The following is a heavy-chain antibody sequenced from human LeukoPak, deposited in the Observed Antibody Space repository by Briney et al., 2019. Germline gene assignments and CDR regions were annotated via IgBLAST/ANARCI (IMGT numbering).Heavy chain of an antibody. CDR2: INAGNGNT. J-gene: IGHJ6*02. D-gene: IGHD1-7*01. CDR1: GYTFTSYA. V-gene: IGHV1-3*01. Sequence: ASVKVSCKASGYTFTSYAMHWVRQAPGQRLEWMGWINAGNGNTKYSQKFQGRVTITRDTSASTAYMELSSLRSEDTAVYYCARVEVPRYGMDVWGQGTKVTVSS. CDR3: ARVEVPRYGMDV.